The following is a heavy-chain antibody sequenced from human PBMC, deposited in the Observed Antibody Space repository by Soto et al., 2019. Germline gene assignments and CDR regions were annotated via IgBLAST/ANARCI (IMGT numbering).Heavy chain of an antibody. CDR1: GGSISNYY. CDR3: ARDHRHSYGVYYFDY. V-gene: IGHV4-59*01. Sequence: PSETLSLTCTVSGGSISNYYWSWIRQPPGKGLEWIGYIYSSGSTHYNPSLQSRVTISIDTSKNQVSLKVNSVTAADTAVYYCARDHRHSYGVYYFDYWGQGTPVTVSS. CDR2: IYSSGST. J-gene: IGHJ4*02. D-gene: IGHD5-18*01.